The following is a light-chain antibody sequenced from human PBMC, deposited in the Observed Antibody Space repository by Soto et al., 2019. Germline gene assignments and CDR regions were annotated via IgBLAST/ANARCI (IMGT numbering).Light chain of an antibody. CDR3: QQYGNSPQT. CDR1: QSVSSSY. CDR2: GAS. Sequence: VLTQSPGTLSLSPGERATLSCMASQSVSSSYLAWYQQKPGQAPRLLIYGASSRATGIPDRFSGSGSGTDFTLTISRLEPEDFAVYYCQQYGNSPQTFGQGTKVDI. V-gene: IGKV3-20*01. J-gene: IGKJ1*01.